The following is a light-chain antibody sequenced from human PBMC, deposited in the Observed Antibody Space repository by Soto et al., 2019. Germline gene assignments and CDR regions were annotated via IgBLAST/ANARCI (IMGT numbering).Light chain of an antibody. Sequence: EIVLTQFPGTLSLSPGERATLSCRASQSVGRNYVAWYQQKPGQAPRVIIYAASNRASGIPDRFSGSGSGSYFTLTISRLEPEDFAVYYCQQYGTSPWAFGHGTKVEIK. J-gene: IGKJ1*01. CDR1: QSVGRNY. V-gene: IGKV3-20*01. CDR3: QQYGTSPWA. CDR2: AAS.